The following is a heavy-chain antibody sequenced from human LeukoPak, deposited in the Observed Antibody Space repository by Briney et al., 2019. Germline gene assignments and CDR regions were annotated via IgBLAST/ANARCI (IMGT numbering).Heavy chain of an antibody. D-gene: IGHD3-16*02. CDR2: INHSGST. J-gene: IGHJ4*02. V-gene: IGHV4-34*01. Sequence: SETLSLTCTVSGGSISSYYWNWIRQSPGKGLEWIGEINHSGSTHYNPSLKSRVTISVDTSQKQFSLRLTSVTAADTAVYYCARGYYYDYVWGSYRYLYYFDYWGQGTLVTVSS. CDR1: GGSISSYY. CDR3: ARGYYYDYVWGSYRYLYYFDY.